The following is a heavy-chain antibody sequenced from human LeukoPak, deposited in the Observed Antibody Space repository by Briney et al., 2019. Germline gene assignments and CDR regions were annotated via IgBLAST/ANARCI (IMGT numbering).Heavy chain of an antibody. V-gene: IGHV3-48*01. CDR2: ISSSSSTI. D-gene: IGHD2-15*01. Sequence: PGGSLRLSCAASGFTFSSYSMNWVRQAPGKGLEWVSYISSSSSTIYYADSVKGRFTISRDNSKNTLYLQMNSLRAEDTAVYYCAKAAGYCSGGSCYSGGYFDYWGQGTLVTVSS. CDR3: AKAAGYCSGGSCYSGGYFDY. J-gene: IGHJ4*02. CDR1: GFTFSSYS.